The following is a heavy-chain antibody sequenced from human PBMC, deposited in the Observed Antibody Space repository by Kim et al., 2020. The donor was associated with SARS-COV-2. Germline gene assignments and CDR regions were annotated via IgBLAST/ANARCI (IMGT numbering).Heavy chain of an antibody. V-gene: IGHV3-48*03. CDR3: ARISSSWNYYYYYMDV. D-gene: IGHD6-13*01. J-gene: IGHJ6*03. Sequence: VKGLFTNSRDNAKNSLYLQMNSLRAEDTAVYYCARISSSWNYYYYYMDVWGKGTTVTVSS.